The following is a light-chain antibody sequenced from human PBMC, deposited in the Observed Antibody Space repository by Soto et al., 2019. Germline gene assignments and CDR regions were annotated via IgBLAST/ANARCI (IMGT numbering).Light chain of an antibody. CDR3: QQYGSSHT. CDR2: GAS. J-gene: IGKJ4*01. CDR1: QSVSSSY. Sequence: EIVLTQSPGTLSLSPGERATLSCRASQSVSSSYLAWYQQKPGQAPRLLIYGASSRATGIPDRFSGSGSGPDFTLTISRLEPEDFAVYYCQQYGSSHTFGGGTKVDIK. V-gene: IGKV3-20*01.